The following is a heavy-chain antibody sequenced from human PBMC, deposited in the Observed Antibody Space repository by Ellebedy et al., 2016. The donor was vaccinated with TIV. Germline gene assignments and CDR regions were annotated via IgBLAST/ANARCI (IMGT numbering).Heavy chain of an antibody. V-gene: IGHV1-3*01. CDR3: AREGYYGSGSSNYYYYGMDV. D-gene: IGHD3-10*01. CDR1: GYTFTSYV. CDR2: INAGNGNT. J-gene: IGHJ6*02. Sequence: AASVKVSCKASGYTFTSYVMHWVRQAPGQRLEWMGWINAGNGNTKYSQKFQGRVTITRDTSASTAYMEVRSLRSDDTAVYYCAREGYYGSGSSNYYYYGMDVWGQGTTVTVSS.